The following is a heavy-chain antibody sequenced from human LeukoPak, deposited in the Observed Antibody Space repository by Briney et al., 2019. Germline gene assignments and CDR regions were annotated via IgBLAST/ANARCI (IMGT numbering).Heavy chain of an antibody. V-gene: IGHV3-66*01. CDR2: IYSGGST. CDR1: GFTVSSNH. J-gene: IGHJ4*02. CDR3: AVTATSFDY. D-gene: IGHD2-21*02. Sequence: GGSLRLSCAASGFTVSSNHMSWVRQAPGKGLEWVSVIYSGGSTNYAESVKGRFTISRDNSENTLYLQMNSLRAEDTAVYYCAVTATSFDYWGQGTLVTVSS.